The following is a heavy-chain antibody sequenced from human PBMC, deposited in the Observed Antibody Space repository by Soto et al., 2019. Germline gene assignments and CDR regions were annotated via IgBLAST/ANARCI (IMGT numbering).Heavy chain of an antibody. J-gene: IGHJ4*02. CDR3: ARVWSRQYFYDSSGYPRNFEY. Sequence: GASVKVSCKASGYSFSNYGISWVRQAPGQGLEWMGWISGYNDNTNYAQKFQGRLTMTTDTSTSTAYMELRSLRSDDTAVYYCARVWSRQYFYDSSGYPRNFEYWGQGTLVTVSS. D-gene: IGHD3-22*01. CDR2: ISGYNDNT. V-gene: IGHV1-18*01. CDR1: GYSFSNYG.